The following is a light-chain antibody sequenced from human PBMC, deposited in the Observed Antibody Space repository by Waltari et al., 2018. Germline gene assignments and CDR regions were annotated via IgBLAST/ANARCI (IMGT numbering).Light chain of an antibody. CDR1: QTVGTK. CDR2: GAS. Sequence: EIVMTQSPTTLSVSPGKTATLSCTTSQTVGTKLAWYQQKPGQAPRLIIFGASTRATGLPARFSASGSGTEFSLTISSLQSEDSAVYFCQHYYALPRTFGQGTKVEI. CDR3: QHYYALPRT. V-gene: IGKV3-15*01. J-gene: IGKJ1*01.